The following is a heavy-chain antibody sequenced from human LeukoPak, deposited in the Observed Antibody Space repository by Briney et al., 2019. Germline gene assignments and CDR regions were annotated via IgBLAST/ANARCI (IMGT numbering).Heavy chain of an antibody. V-gene: IGHV4-30-4*08. CDR1: GGSISSGVYY. D-gene: IGHD7-27*01. Sequence: SQTPSLTCPVSGGSISSGVYYWSWIRQPPGKCLEGIGYIYDRWSPYYSPPLKGRVTISVDTCKNQVSLQLSSVTAADTAVYYCAREGITGDDLGYWGQGTLVTVSS. CDR2: IYDRWSP. J-gene: IGHJ4*02. CDR3: AREGITGDDLGY.